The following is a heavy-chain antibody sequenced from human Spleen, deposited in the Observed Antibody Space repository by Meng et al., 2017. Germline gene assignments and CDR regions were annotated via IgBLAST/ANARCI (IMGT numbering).Heavy chain of an antibody. CDR3: ARRSGSYDY. CDR2: INTNSGKP. V-gene: IGHV7-4-1*02. Sequence: HRVQSGSEVKKPGASVKVSCKASGYPFITYAINWVRQAPGQGLEWMGWINTNSGKPTYAQGFTGRVVFSLDTSVSTAYLEIISLKAEDTALYYCARRSGSYDYWGQGTLVTVSS. CDR1: GYPFITYA. D-gene: IGHD1-26*01. J-gene: IGHJ4*02.